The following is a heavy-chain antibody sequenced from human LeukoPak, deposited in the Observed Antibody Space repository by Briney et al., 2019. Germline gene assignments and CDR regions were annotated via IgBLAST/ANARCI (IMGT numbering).Heavy chain of an antibody. CDR1: GLTFSSSR. Sequence: GGSLRLSCAVSGLTFSSSRMDWVRQAPGKGVEWVASINPDGIKRYSADSVKGRFTISRDNARNSLYLQMDSLRVEDTAFYDCARDLAFSRLDYWGQGVLVTVSS. V-gene: IGHV3-7*01. CDR3: ARDLAFSRLDY. CDR2: INPDGIKR. D-gene: IGHD2/OR15-2a*01. J-gene: IGHJ4*02.